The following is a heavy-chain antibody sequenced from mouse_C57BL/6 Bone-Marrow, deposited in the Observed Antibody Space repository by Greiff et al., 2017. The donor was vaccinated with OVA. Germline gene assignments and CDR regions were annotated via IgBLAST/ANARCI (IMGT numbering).Heavy chain of an antibody. CDR2: INPNYGTT. CDR3: ARERGSYYYGSSPFAY. CDR1: GYSFTDYN. V-gene: IGHV1-39*01. J-gene: IGHJ3*01. Sequence: EVKLMESGPELVKPGASVKISCKASGYSFTDYNMNWVKQSNGKSLEWIGVINPNYGTTSYNQKFKGKATLTVDQSSSTAYMQLNSLTSEDSAVYYCARERGSYYYGSSPFAYWGQGTLVTVSA. D-gene: IGHD1-1*01.